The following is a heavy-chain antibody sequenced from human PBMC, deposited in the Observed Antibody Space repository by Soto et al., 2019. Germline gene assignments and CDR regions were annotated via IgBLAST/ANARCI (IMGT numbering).Heavy chain of an antibody. CDR2: IYHSGST. Sequence: PSESLSPTFILSGSPISSGGYPRSWIRQPPGKGLEWIGYIYHSGSTYYNPSLKSRVTISVDRAKNQFSLKLSSLTAADTAVYYCARSITHSAFDIWGQGTMVT. CDR1: GSPISSGGYP. D-gene: IGHD3-10*01. CDR3: ARSITHSAFDI. J-gene: IGHJ3*02. V-gene: IGHV4-30-2*01.